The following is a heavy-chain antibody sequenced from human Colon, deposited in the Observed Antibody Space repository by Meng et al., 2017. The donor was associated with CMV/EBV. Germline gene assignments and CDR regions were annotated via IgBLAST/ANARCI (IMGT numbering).Heavy chain of an antibody. J-gene: IGHJ6*02. CDR1: GFTFSSYG. Sequence: GESLKISCAASGFTFSSYGMNWVRQAPGKGLEWVSSISGSGGSTYYAASVKGRFTISRDNSKNMLYLQMNSLRVEDTAVYFCAKSIGWYGSGYYYYGMDVWGQGTTVTVSS. D-gene: IGHD6-19*01. V-gene: IGHV3-23*01. CDR3: AKSIGWYGSGYYYYGMDV. CDR2: ISGSGGST.